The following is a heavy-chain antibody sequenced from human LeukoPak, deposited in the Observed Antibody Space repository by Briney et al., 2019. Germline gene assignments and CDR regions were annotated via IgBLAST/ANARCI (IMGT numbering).Heavy chain of an antibody. V-gene: IGHV4-38-2*01. J-gene: IGHJ4*02. Sequence: WETLSLSCAVSGYSISSGYFRGCIRQPPGKGLEWIGSIYHSGSTYYNPSLKSRVTISVDTSKTQFSLKLSTVTAADTAVYYCARSRDRVSYYYWGQGTLVTVSS. CDR1: GYSISSGYF. D-gene: IGHD5-24*01. CDR3: ARSRDRVSYYY. CDR2: IYHSGST.